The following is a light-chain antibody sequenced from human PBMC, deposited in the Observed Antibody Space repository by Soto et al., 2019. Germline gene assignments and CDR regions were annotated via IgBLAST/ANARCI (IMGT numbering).Light chain of an antibody. Sequence: IQMTQSPSSLSASVGDRVTITCRASQGVRDDVGWYQQKPRKAPKLLIYSASTLQSGVPSRFSGSGSGTDFTLTISYLQPEDFATYYCLQESNYPLTFGGGTKVEIK. V-gene: IGKV1-6*01. J-gene: IGKJ4*01. CDR3: LQESNYPLT. CDR2: SAS. CDR1: QGVRDD.